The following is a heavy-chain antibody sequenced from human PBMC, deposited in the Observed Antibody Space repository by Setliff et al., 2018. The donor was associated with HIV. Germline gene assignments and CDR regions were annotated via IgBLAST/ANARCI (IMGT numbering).Heavy chain of an antibody. D-gene: IGHD3-3*01. CDR1: GGSFSGYY. CDR3: ARGVNFDY. Sequence: SETLSLTCSVSGGSFSGYYWSWIRQPPGKGLEWIGYIYIYNSGSTNYNPSLTSRVTISVDTSRNQFSLKRTSVTAADTAIYYCARGVNFDYWGQGTQVTVSS. V-gene: IGHV4-59*01. CDR2: IYIYNSGST. J-gene: IGHJ4*02.